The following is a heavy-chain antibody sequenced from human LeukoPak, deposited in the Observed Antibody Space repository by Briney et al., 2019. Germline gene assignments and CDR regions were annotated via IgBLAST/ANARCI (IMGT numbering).Heavy chain of an antibody. Sequence: GGSLRLSCAASGFTFSSYSMNWVRQAPGKGLEWVSYISSSSSTIYYEDSVKGRFTISRDNAKNSLYLQMNSLRAEDTAVYYCARDRPYSPEYYYDSSGLNYWGQGTLVTVSS. V-gene: IGHV3-48*04. CDR3: ARDRPYSPEYYYDSSGLNY. CDR1: GFTFSSYS. D-gene: IGHD3-22*01. CDR2: ISSSSSTI. J-gene: IGHJ4*02.